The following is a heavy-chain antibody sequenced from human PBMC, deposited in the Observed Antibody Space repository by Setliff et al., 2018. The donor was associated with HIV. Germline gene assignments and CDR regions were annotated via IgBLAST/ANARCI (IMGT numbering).Heavy chain of an antibody. D-gene: IGHD1-26*01. Sequence: PGGSLRLSCAASTFTFSRDWMSWVRQAPGKGLEWVSAISGSGGSTYYADSVKGRFTISRDNAKNSLYLQMNSLRAEDMALYYCAKGISGSYLIYYFDYWGQGTLVTVSS. CDR3: AKGISGSYLIYYFDY. CDR1: TFTFSRDW. V-gene: IGHV3-23*01. CDR2: ISGSGGST. J-gene: IGHJ4*02.